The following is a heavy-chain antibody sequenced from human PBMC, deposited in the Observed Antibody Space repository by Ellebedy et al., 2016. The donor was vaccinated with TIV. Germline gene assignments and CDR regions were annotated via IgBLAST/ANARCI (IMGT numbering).Heavy chain of an antibody. CDR3: AKRIADAFDI. CDR1: GFTFSTYS. D-gene: IGHD2-15*01. J-gene: IGHJ3*02. Sequence: GESLKISCAVSGFTFSTYSLTWVRQAPGKGLDWVSFISGGSSTVYYADSVKGRFTISRDNAKNSLYLQMNSLRAEDTAVYYCAKRIADAFDIWGQGTMVTVSS. V-gene: IGHV3-48*01. CDR2: ISGGSSTV.